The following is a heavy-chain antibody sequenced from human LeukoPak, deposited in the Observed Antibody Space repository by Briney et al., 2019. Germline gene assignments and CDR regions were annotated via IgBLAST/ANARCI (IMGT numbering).Heavy chain of an antibody. D-gene: IGHD3-10*01. Sequence: ASVKVSCKASGYTFTSYDINWVRQATGQGLEWMGWMNPNSGNTGYAQKFQGRVTMTRNTSISTAYMELNSLRSEDTAVYYCARDRKVRGVHYYYMDVWGKGTTVTVSS. V-gene: IGHV1-8*01. J-gene: IGHJ6*03. CDR1: GYTFTSYD. CDR2: MNPNSGNT. CDR3: ARDRKVRGVHYYYMDV.